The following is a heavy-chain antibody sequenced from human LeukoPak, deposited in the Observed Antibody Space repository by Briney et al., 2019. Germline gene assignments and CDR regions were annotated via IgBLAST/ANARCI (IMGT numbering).Heavy chain of an antibody. J-gene: IGHJ6*03. CDR2: IWYDGSNK. CDR1: GFTFSSYG. D-gene: IGHD1-7*01. V-gene: IGHV3-33*01. Sequence: GRSLRLSCAASGFTFSSYGMHWVRQAPGKGLEWVAVIWYDGSNKYYADSVKGRFTISRDNSKNTLYLQMNSLRAEDTAVYYCAIGVITGTISYYYYYMDVWGKGTTVTVSS. CDR3: AIGVITGTISYYYYYMDV.